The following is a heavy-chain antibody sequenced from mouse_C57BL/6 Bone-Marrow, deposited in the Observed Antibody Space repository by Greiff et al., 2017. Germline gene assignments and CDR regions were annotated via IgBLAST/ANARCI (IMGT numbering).Heavy chain of an antibody. Sequence: VQLQQPGAELVKPGASVKMSCKASGYTFTSYWITWVKQRPGQGLEWIGDIYPGSGSTNYNEKFKSKATITADTSSNTAYLQLSSLTSEDTAIYYCALPSGSYVGFAYWGQGTLVTVSA. D-gene: IGHD1-1*02. CDR2: IYPGSGST. J-gene: IGHJ3*01. V-gene: IGHV1-55*01. CDR1: GYTFTSYW. CDR3: ALPSGSYVGFAY.